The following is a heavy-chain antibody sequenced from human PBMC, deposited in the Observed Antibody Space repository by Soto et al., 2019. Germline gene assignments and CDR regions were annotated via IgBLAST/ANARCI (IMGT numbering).Heavy chain of an antibody. CDR2: VSFDGSNK. Sequence: QVQLVESGGGVVQPGRSLRLACAASGFTFSTHAMHWVRQAPGKGLECVAIVSFDGSNKYYADSVKGRFTISRDNSKNTLYLQMSGLTTEDTAVYYCASDQTGITTTGGGRIDHWGQGTLVTVSS. CDR1: GFTFSTHA. J-gene: IGHJ4*02. D-gene: IGHD1-1*01. CDR3: ASDQTGITTTGGGRIDH. V-gene: IGHV3-30-3*01.